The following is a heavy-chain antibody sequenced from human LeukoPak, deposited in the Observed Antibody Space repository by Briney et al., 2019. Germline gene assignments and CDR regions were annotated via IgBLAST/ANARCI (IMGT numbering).Heavy chain of an antibody. J-gene: IGHJ4*02. CDR3: AKGERRGFVDYFAY. V-gene: IGHV3-21*04. D-gene: IGHD3-22*01. CDR1: GFTFSSYS. CDR2: ISSSSSYI. Sequence: PGGSLRLSCAASGFTFSSYSMNWVRQAPGKGLEWVSSISSSSSYIYYADSVKGRFTISRDNSKNTLYLQMSSLRAEDTAVYYCAKGERRGFVDYFAYWGQGTLVTVSS.